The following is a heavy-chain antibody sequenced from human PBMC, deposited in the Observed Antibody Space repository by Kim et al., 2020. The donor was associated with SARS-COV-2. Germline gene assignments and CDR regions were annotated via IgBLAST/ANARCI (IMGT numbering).Heavy chain of an antibody. CDR2: INHSGST. CDR3: ARSSPALQLWSTLYYYYYMDV. J-gene: IGHJ6*03. CDR1: GGSFSGYY. Sequence: SETLSLTCAVYGGSFSGYYWSWIRQPPGKGLEWIGEINHSGSTNYNPSLKSRVTISVDTSKNQFSLKLSSVTAADTAVYYCARSSPALQLWSTLYYYYYMDVWGKGTTVTVSS. D-gene: IGHD5-18*01. V-gene: IGHV4-34*01.